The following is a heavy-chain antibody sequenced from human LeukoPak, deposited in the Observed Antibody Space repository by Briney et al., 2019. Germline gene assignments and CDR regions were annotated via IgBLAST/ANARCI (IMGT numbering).Heavy chain of an antibody. D-gene: IGHD6-19*01. V-gene: IGHV3-9*01. Sequence: GGSLILSCAGSGFIFNNYAVHWVRQPPGKGLEWVSGISWNSGSIDYADSVKGRFTISRDNAKNSLYLQMNSLRVEDTAFYYCAKDNRRHYTSGPNPDSLHWGQGALVTVSS. CDR3: AKDNRRHYTSGPNPDSLH. CDR2: ISWNSGSI. J-gene: IGHJ4*02. CDR1: GFIFNNYA.